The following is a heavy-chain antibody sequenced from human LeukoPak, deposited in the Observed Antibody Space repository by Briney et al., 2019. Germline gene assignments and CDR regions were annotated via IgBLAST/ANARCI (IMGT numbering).Heavy chain of an antibody. CDR2: TYDSGSA. V-gene: IGHV4-59*08. J-gene: IGHJ4*02. CDR1: GAPTTSCY. Sequence: SETLSLPCTVSGAPTTSCYWSWIRQPPGRRLAWIGYTYDSGSATYHPSLTSRVTLSIDSSKNQFSLKLISATAADTAVYYCARHVVYSYGHFNYWGPGTLVTVPS. D-gene: IGHD5-18*01. CDR3: ARHVVYSYGHFNY.